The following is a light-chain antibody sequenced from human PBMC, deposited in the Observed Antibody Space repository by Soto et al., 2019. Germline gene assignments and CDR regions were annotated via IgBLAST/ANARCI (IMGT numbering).Light chain of an antibody. CDR3: FSYAGSSTLI. CDR2: EVS. J-gene: IGLJ1*01. V-gene: IGLV2-23*02. CDR1: SSDVGSYNL. Sequence: QSALTQPASLSGSPAQSITISCTGTSSDVGSYNLVSWYQQHPGKAPKLMIYEVSKRPSGVSNRFSGSKSGNTASLTISGLQAEDEADYYCFSYAGSSTLIFGTGT.